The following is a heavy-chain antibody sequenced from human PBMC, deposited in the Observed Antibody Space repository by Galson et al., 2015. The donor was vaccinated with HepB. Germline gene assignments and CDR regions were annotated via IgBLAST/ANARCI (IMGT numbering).Heavy chain of an antibody. V-gene: IGHV4-4*07. D-gene: IGHD6-13*01. CDR1: GGSMNDYF. CDR3: ARDRGSSRYSDV. J-gene: IGHJ6*02. Sequence: ETLSLTCSVSGGSMNDYFWNWIRQPAGKGLEWIGRIYSSGSTTYNPSLKSRVTMSVDTSQNQFSLKLTSVTAADTAVYYCARDRGSSRYSDVWGQGTTVTVSS. CDR2: IYSSGST.